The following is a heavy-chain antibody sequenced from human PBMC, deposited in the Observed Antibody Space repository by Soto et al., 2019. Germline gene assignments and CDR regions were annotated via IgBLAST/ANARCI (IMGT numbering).Heavy chain of an antibody. CDR3: ARDTPPTYTIYRRFDP. V-gene: IGHV3-11*01. D-gene: IGHD3-3*01. CDR2: ISSSGSAV. CDR1: GFIFSESY. Sequence: QVQLVESGGGLVKPGGSLRLSCAASGFIFSESYMSWIRQAPGKGLEWISYISSSGSAVYYADSVRGRFTISRDNANSSLYLQMNSLRAEDTAVYYCARDTPPTYTIYRRFDPWGQGTLVTVSS. J-gene: IGHJ5*02.